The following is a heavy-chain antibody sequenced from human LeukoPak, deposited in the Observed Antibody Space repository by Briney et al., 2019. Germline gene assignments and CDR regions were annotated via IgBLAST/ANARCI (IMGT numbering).Heavy chain of an antibody. D-gene: IGHD2-15*01. CDR1: GGTFSSYA. V-gene: IGHV1-69*13. CDR3: ARDRDITWFDP. J-gene: IGHJ5*02. CDR2: IIPIFGTA. Sequence: SVKVSCKASGGTFSSYAISWVRQAPGQGLEWMGGIIPIFGTANYAQKFQGRVTITADESTSTAYMELSGLRSEDTAVYYCARDRDITWFDPWGQGTLVTVSS.